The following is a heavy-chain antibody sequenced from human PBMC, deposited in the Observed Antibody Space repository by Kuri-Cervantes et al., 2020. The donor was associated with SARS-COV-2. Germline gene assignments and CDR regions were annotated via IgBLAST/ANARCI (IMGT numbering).Heavy chain of an antibody. Sequence: SQTLPLTCAVYGGSFSGYYWSWIRQPPGKGLEWIGEINHSGSTNYNPSLKSRVTISVDTSKNQFSLRLSAVTAADTAVYYCARDPLGITFGGVIVDAFDIWGQGTMVTVSS. V-gene: IGHV4-34*01. J-gene: IGHJ3*02. D-gene: IGHD3-16*02. CDR2: INHSGST. CDR3: ARDPLGITFGGVIVDAFDI. CDR1: GGSFSGYY.